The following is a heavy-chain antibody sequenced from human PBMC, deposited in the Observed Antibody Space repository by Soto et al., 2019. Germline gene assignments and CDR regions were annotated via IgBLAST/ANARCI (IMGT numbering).Heavy chain of an antibody. CDR2: ISGSGGST. J-gene: IGHJ3*02. D-gene: IGHD3-22*01. CDR1: GFTFSSYA. Sequence: PGGSLRLSCAASGFTFSSYAMSWVRQAPGKGLEWVSAISGSGGSTYYADSVKGRFTISRDNSKNTLYLQMNSLRAEDTAVYYCAKAGYYYDSSGEDAFDIWGQGTMVTVS. V-gene: IGHV3-23*01. CDR3: AKAGYYYDSSGEDAFDI.